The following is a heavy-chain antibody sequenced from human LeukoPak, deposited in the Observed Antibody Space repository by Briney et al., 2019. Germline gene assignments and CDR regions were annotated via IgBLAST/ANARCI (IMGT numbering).Heavy chain of an antibody. J-gene: IGHJ4*02. CDR3: ARHRPGYSGGPYYFDS. D-gene: IGHD6-19*01. CDR1: LYSFTNYW. Sequence: GESLKISCEGSLYSFTNYWIAWVRQMPGKGLEWMGIIYPSDSDTIYSPSFQGQVTISADRSIDTAYLQWSSLKASDTAIYYCARHRPGYSGGPYYFDSWGQGTPVTVSS. V-gene: IGHV5-51*01. CDR2: IYPSDSDT.